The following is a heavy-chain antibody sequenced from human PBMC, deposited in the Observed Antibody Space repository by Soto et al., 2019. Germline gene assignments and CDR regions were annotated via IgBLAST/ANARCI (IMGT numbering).Heavy chain of an antibody. Sequence: SLRLSCAASGFTFSSYWMSWVRQAPGKGLEWVANIKQDGSEKYYVDSVKSRFTISRDNAKNSLYLQMNSLRAEDTAVYYCSRGANSYYDFWSGSRYYYYMDVWGKGTTVTVSS. J-gene: IGHJ6*03. V-gene: IGHV3-7*01. CDR3: SRGANSYYDFWSGSRYYYYMDV. D-gene: IGHD3-3*01. CDR1: GFTFSSYW. CDR2: IKQDGSEK.